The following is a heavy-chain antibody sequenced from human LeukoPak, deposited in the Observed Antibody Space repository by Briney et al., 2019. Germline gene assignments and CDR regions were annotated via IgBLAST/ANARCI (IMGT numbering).Heavy chain of an antibody. Sequence: SETLSPTCTVSRYSISSGYYWVWIRQPPGKGLGWIGTISHSGITYYNPSLESRVTISVDTSKNQFSLTLSSVTAADTAVYYCARDSGSYNFDYWGQGTLVTVSS. J-gene: IGHJ4*02. CDR1: RYSISSGYY. CDR2: ISHSGIT. CDR3: ARDSGSYNFDY. V-gene: IGHV4-38-2*02. D-gene: IGHD1-26*01.